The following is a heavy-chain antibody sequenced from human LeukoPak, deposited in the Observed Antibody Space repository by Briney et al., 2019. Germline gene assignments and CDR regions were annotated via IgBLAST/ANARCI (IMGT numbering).Heavy chain of an antibody. J-gene: IGHJ6*03. CDR2: IIPIFGTA. Sequence: SVKVSCKASGGTFSSYAISWVRQAPGQGLEWMGGIIPIFGTANYAQKFQGRVTITTDESTSTAYMELSSLRSEDTAVYYCAGLWFGELFVRYYYMDLWGKGTTVTVSS. D-gene: IGHD3-10*01. V-gene: IGHV1-69*05. CDR3: AGLWFGELFVRYYYMDL. CDR1: GGTFSSYA.